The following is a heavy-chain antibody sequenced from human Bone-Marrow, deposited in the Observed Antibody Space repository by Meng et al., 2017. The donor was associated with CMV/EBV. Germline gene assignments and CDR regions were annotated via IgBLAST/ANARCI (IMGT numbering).Heavy chain of an antibody. CDR1: GYTFTSYD. J-gene: IGHJ5*02. CDR2: MNTNSGNT. D-gene: IGHD4-11*01. CDR3: ARGYDYSNYNWFDP. V-gene: IGHV1-8*01. Sequence: ASVKVSCKASGYTFTSYDINWVRQATGQGLAWMGWMNTNSGNTGYAQKFQGRVTMTRNTSISTAYMELSSLRSEDTDVYYCARGYDYSNYNWFDPWGQGTLVTVSS.